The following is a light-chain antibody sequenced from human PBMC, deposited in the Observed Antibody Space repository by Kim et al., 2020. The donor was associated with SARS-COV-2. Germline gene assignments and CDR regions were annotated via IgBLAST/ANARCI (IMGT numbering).Light chain of an antibody. Sequence: PGKTAIITWGGDKIGSKSVHWYQRRPGQAPVLVLYFDRVRPSGIPGRFSGSNSGNTATLTISRVEAGDEAEYSCQVWNSGTDHPGVFGGGTQLTVL. V-gene: IGLV3-21*04. CDR1: KIGSKS. CDR3: QVWNSGTDHPGV. CDR2: FDR. J-gene: IGLJ3*02.